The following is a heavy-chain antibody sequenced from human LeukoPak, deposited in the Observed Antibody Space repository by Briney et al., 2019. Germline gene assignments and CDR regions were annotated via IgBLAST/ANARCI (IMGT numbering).Heavy chain of an antibody. D-gene: IGHD3-16*01. CDR1: GGSISSGAYS. J-gene: IGHJ6*02. V-gene: IGHV4-30-2*01. Sequence: PSQTLSLTCAVSGGSISSGAYSWSCIWQPPGKGLEWIGYIYHSGSTYYNPSLKRRVTLSVDRSKNKFSLNLSSVSAAGTAPYFSARGGGAPYYGMDVWGRGTTVTVSS. CDR3: ARGGGAPYYGMDV. CDR2: IYHSGST.